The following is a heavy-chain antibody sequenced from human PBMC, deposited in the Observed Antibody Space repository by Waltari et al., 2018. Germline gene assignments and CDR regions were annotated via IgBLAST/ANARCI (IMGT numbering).Heavy chain of an antibody. D-gene: IGHD3-9*01. CDR2: ISSNGAGT. V-gene: IGHV3-23*01. J-gene: IGHJ4*02. CDR3: VKDRPDWPIDY. Sequence: EVQLLESGGGLVQPGESLRLSCTASGFTFNSYSMSWVRQAPGKGLEWVSIISSNGAGTYYANSVKGRFTISRDNSKNTLYLQINSLRAEDTAIYYCVKDRPDWPIDYWGQGTLVTVSS. CDR1: GFTFNSYS.